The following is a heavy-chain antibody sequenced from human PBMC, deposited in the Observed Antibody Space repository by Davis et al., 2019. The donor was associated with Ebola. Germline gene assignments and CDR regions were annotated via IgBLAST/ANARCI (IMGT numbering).Heavy chain of an antibody. J-gene: IGHJ4*02. CDR2: ISSSSSTI. CDR1: GFTFSSYA. V-gene: IGHV3-48*02. Sequence: GESLKISCAASGFTFSSYAMSWVRQAPGKGLEWVSYISSSSSTIYYADSVKGRFTISRDNAKNSLYLQMNSLRDEDTAVYYCARNHYWGQGTLVTVSS. CDR3: ARNHY.